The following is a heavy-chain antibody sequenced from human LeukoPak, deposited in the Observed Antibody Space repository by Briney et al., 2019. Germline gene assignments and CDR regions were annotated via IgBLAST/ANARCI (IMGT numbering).Heavy chain of an antibody. CDR2: ISSSSSYI. Sequence: GGSLRLSCAASGFTFSSYSMNWVRQAPGKGLEWVSSISSSSSYIYYADSVKGRFTISRDNAKNSLYLQMNSLRAEDTAVYYCARDIFPREQWLVIAFDIWGQGTMVTVSS. D-gene: IGHD6-19*01. CDR1: GFTFSSYS. J-gene: IGHJ3*02. CDR3: ARDIFPREQWLVIAFDI. V-gene: IGHV3-21*01.